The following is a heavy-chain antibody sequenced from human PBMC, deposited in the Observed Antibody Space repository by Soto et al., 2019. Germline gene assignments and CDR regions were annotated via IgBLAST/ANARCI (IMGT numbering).Heavy chain of an antibody. CDR2: ISGSGGST. D-gene: IGHD3-22*01. Sequence: GGSLRLSCAASGFTFSSYAMSWVRQAPGKGLEWVSAISGSGGSTYYADSVKGRFTISRDNSKNTLYLQMNSLRAEDTAVYYCAKDHPPYYYDSSATDYWGQGTLVTVSS. J-gene: IGHJ4*02. V-gene: IGHV3-23*01. CDR3: AKDHPPYYYDSSATDY. CDR1: GFTFSSYA.